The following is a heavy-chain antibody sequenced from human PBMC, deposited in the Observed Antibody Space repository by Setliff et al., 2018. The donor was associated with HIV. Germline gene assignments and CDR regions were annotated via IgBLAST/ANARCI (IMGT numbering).Heavy chain of an antibody. D-gene: IGHD6-6*01. CDR1: GGSISSSSYY. CDR3: ARRPYYFDS. V-gene: IGHV4-39*07. CDR2: VSDSGSG. Sequence: SETLSLTCNVSGGSISSSSYYWGWIRQPPGKGLEWIGTVSDSGSGHYNPPLNSRVTISVDTSKNQFSLKLSSVTAADTAVYYCARRPYYFDSWGQGTLVTVS. J-gene: IGHJ4*02.